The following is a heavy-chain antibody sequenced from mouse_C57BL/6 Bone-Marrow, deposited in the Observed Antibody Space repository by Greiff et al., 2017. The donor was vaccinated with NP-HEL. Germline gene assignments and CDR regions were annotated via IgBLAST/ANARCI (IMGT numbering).Heavy chain of an antibody. CDR2: IYPRSGNT. V-gene: IGHV1-81*01. Sequence: QVQLQQSGAELARPGASVKLSCKASGYTFTSYGISWVKQRTGQGLEWIGEIYPRSGNTYYNEKFKGKATLTADKSSSTAYMELRSLTSEDSAVYVCASRGSSYCYWYFDVWGTGTTVTVSS. J-gene: IGHJ1*03. CDR3: ASRGSSYCYWYFDV. D-gene: IGHD1-1*01. CDR1: GYTFTSYG.